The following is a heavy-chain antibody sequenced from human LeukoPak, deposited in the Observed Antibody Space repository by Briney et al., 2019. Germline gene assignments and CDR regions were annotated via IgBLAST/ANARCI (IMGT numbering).Heavy chain of an antibody. D-gene: IGHD6-6*01. CDR1: GYSISSGYY. Sequence: SETLSLTCTVSGYSISSGYYWGWIRQPPGKGLEWIGSMYHSGNSYYNPSLKSRVTISVDTSKNQLSLKLSSMTAADTAVYYCARHVKPSIAARQWGQGTLVTVSS. V-gene: IGHV4-38-2*02. CDR3: ARHVKPSIAARQ. J-gene: IGHJ4*02. CDR2: MYHSGNS.